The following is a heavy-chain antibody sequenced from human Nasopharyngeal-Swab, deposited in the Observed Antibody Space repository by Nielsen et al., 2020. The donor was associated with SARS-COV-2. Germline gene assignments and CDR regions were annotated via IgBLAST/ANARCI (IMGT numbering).Heavy chain of an antibody. CDR3: ARGAATGHFDY. Sequence: WVRQAPGQGLEWMGWISVYTGNANYAPKFQGRVTMTTDTSTSTAYMELSSLRSEDTAVYYCARGAATGHFDYWGQGTLVTVSS. J-gene: IGHJ4*02. CDR2: ISVYTGNA. V-gene: IGHV1-18*01. D-gene: IGHD1-14*01.